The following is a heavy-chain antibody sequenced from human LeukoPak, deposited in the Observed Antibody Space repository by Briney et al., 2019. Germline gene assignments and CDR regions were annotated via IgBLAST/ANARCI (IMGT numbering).Heavy chain of an antibody. Sequence: SVKVSCKASGGTFSSYAISWVRQAPGQGLEWMGGIIPIFGTANYAQKFQGRVTITTDESTSTAYMELSSLRSEDTAVYYCARDVDGSYSPFDYWGQGTLVTVSS. CDR2: IIPIFGTA. D-gene: IGHD1-26*01. J-gene: IGHJ4*02. CDR3: ARDVDGSYSPFDY. V-gene: IGHV1-69*05. CDR1: GGTFSSYA.